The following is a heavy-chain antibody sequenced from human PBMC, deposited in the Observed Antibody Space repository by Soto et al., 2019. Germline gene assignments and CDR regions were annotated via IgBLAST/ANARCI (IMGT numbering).Heavy chain of an antibody. V-gene: IGHV5-10-1*01. Sequence: PGESLKISCKGSGYSFTSYWISWVRQMPGKGLEWMGRIDPSDSYTNYSPSFQGHVTISADKPISTAYLQWSSLKASDTAMYYCARHRYSGSNHDAFDIWGQGTMVTVSS. D-gene: IGHD6-13*01. CDR1: GYSFTSYW. J-gene: IGHJ3*02. CDR3: ARHRYSGSNHDAFDI. CDR2: IDPSDSYT.